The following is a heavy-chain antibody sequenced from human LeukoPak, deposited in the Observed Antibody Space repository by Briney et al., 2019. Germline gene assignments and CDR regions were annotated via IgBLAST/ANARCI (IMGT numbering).Heavy chain of an antibody. CDR3: ARPPRGGGIDY. CDR1: GGSISSGSYY. CDR2: IYTSGST. J-gene: IGHJ4*02. V-gene: IGHV4-61*02. D-gene: IGHD3-16*01. Sequence: SETLSLTCTVSGGSISSGSYYWSWIRQPAGKGLEWIGRIYTSGSTNYNPSLKSRVTISVDTSKNQFSLKLSSVTAADTAVYYCARPPRGGGIDYWGQGTLVTVSS.